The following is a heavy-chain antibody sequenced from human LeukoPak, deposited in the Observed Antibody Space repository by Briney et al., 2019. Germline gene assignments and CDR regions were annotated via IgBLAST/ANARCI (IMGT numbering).Heavy chain of an antibody. CDR2: MNPNSGNT. D-gene: IGHD2-2*02. Sequence: ASVKVSCKASGYTFTSYDINWVRQATGQGLEWMGCMNPNSGNTGYAQKFRGRVTMTRNTSISTAYMELSSLRSEDTAVYYCARDDRDIVVVPAAIAFDYWGQGTLVTVSS. J-gene: IGHJ4*02. CDR3: ARDDRDIVVVPAAIAFDY. CDR1: GYTFTSYD. V-gene: IGHV1-8*01.